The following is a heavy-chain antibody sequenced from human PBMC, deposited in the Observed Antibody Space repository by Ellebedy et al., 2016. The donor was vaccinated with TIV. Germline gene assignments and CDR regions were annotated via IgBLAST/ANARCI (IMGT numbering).Heavy chain of an antibody. CDR1: GFTFSRYS. D-gene: IGHD2-2*01. CDR3: AGGYCSSTSCRIIDY. Sequence: GGSLRLSXVASGFTFSRYSMNWVRQAPGKGLEWVSYITDSSSIIYYADSVKGRFTISRDNAKNSVYLHINSLRAEDAAVYYCAGGYCSSTSCRIIDYWGQGTLVTVSS. V-gene: IGHV3-48*04. CDR2: ITDSSSII. J-gene: IGHJ4*02.